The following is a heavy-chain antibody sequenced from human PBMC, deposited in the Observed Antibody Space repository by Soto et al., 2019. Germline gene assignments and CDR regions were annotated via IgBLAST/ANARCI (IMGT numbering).Heavy chain of an antibody. D-gene: IGHD1-26*01. CDR3: ARDVVVGGPTINYYYGMDV. CDR1: GFTVSSNY. J-gene: IGHJ6*01. Sequence: EVQLVESGGDLVQPGGSLRLSCAASGFTVSSNYMSWVRQAPGKGLEWISIIYSAGNTYYADSVKGRFTISRDNSKNTLYLKMTGLGAEDTAVYYCARDVVVGGPTINYYYGMDVW. V-gene: IGHV3-66*01. CDR2: IYSAGNT.